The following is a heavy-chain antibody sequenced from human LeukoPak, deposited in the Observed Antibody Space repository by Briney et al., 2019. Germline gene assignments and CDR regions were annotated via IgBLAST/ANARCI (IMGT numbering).Heavy chain of an antibody. CDR3: SRRHYFGSGVTDY. J-gene: IGHJ4*02. CDR1: GYSFSDYW. CDR2: IHPSNSET. V-gene: IGHV5-51*01. D-gene: IGHD3-10*01. Sequence: GESLKISCKDSGYSFSDYWIGWARQMPGKGLEWMGIIHPSNSETQYSPSFQGQVTISADTSISTAYLQWTSLKASDTAMYCCSRRHYFGSGVTDYWGQGTLVTVSS.